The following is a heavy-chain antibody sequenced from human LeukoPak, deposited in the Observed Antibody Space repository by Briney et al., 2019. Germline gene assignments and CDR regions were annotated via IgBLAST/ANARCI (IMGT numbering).Heavy chain of an antibody. CDR1: GFTFSSYW. V-gene: IGHV3-74*01. CDR3: ARDPGAYFDY. J-gene: IGHJ4*02. D-gene: IGHD3-16*01. Sequence: GGSLRLSCAASGFTFSSYWMHWVRQAPGKGLVWVSHINTDGSSTNYADSVKGRFTISRDNAKNTLYLQMNSLRAGDTAVYYCARDPGAYFDYWGQGTLVTVSS. CDR2: INTDGSST.